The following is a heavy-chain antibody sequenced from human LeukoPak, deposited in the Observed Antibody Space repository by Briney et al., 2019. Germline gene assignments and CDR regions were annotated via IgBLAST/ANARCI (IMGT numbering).Heavy chain of an antibody. CDR3: AKDLSSVVVAATLDY. V-gene: IGHV3-30*18. CDR2: ISYDGSNK. Sequence: QSGGSLRLSCGASGFTFSSYGMHWVRQAPGKGLEWVAVISYDGSNKYYADSVKGRFTISRDNSKNTLYLQMNSLRAEDTAVYYCAKDLSSVVVAATLDYWGQGTLVTVSS. CDR1: GFTFSSYG. J-gene: IGHJ4*02. D-gene: IGHD2-15*01.